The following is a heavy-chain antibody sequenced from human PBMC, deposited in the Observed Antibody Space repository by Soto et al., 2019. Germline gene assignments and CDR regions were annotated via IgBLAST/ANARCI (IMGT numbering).Heavy chain of an antibody. V-gene: IGHV4-34*01. CDR3: ARVVTTFDAFDI. Sequence: SETLSLTCAVYGGSFSGYYWRWIRQPPGKGLEWIGEINHSGSTNYNPSLKSRVTISVDTSKNQFSLKLSSVTAADTAVYYCARVVTTFDAFDIWGQGTMVTVSS. CDR1: GGSFSGYY. CDR2: INHSGST. J-gene: IGHJ3*02. D-gene: IGHD4-17*01.